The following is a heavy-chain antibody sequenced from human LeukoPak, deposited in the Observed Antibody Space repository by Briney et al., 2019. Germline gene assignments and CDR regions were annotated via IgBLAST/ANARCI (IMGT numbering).Heavy chain of an antibody. D-gene: IGHD3-10*01. CDR1: GSTLSSYW. V-gene: IGHV3-7*01. CDR3: ARDRGGFTLDY. Sequence: GGSLRLSCVASGSTLSSYWMDWVRQAPGKGLEWVASIRQDGSETYYADSVKGRFTISRDSAKNSLYLQINSLRVEDTAVYYCARDRGGFTLDYWGQGTLVTVSS. J-gene: IGHJ4*02. CDR2: IRQDGSET.